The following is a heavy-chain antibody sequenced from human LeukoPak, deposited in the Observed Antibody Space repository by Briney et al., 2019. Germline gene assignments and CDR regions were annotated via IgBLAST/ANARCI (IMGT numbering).Heavy chain of an antibody. Sequence: PGGSLRLSCAASGSTFTRYAMSWVRQAPGKGLEWVSAISGSGGSTYYADSVKGRFTISRDNSKNTLYLQMNSLRAEDTAVYYCAKGIYRYDYWGQGTLVTVSS. V-gene: IGHV3-23*01. CDR1: GSTFTRYA. CDR2: ISGSGGST. J-gene: IGHJ4*02. D-gene: IGHD3-16*02. CDR3: AKGIYRYDY.